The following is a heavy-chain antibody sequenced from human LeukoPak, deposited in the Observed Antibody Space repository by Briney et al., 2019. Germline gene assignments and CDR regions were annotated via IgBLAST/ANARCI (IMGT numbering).Heavy chain of an antibody. CDR2: ISYDGSKQ. D-gene: IGHD2-2*01. CDR3: ARNPYCSSTSCYDTLYYYGMDV. J-gene: IGHJ6*02. Sequence: GGSLRLSCAPSAFTFSSYAMHWVRAAPGKGLEWVAVISYDGSKQYYADSVKGRFTISRDNSKNTLSLQMNSLRAEDTAVYYCARNPYCSSTSCYDTLYYYGMDVWGQGTTVTVSS. V-gene: IGHV3-30-3*01. CDR1: AFTFSSYA.